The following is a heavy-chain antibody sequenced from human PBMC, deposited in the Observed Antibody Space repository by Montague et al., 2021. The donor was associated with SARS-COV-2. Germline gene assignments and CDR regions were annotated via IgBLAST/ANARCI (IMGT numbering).Heavy chain of an antibody. J-gene: IGHJ4*02. V-gene: IGHV4-4*07. D-gene: IGHD1-20*01. CDR2: IYNSGST. CDR1: GGSISGYY. Sequence: SETLSLTYTVSGGSISGYYWSWFRQSAGKGLEWIGRIYNSGSTSXNPSLKSRVTMSVDTSKNQFSLKLSSVTAADTAVYYCVRDQGRSNWNYPDYWGQGTLVTVSS. CDR3: VRDQGRSNWNYPDY.